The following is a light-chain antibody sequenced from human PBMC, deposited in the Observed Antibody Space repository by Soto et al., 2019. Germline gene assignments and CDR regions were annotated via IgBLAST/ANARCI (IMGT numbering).Light chain of an antibody. J-gene: IGKJ1*01. CDR3: QQYYITPVA. V-gene: IGKV4-1*01. CDR1: QSVLYSSNNKNY. Sequence: DIVMTQSPDSLAVSLGERATINCESSQSVLYSSNNKNYLAWYQQKPGQPPKLLIYWASTRESGVPDRFSGSGSGTDFTLTISSLQAEDVAVYYCQQYYITPVAFGQGTKVEIK. CDR2: WAS.